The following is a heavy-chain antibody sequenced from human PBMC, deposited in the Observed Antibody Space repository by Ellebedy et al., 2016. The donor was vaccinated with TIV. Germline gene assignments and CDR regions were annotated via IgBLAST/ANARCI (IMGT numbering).Heavy chain of an antibody. D-gene: IGHD3-22*01. CDR2: INAGNGNT. V-gene: IGHV1-3*01. Sequence: ASVKVSXXASGYTFTSYAMHWVRQAPGQRLEWMGWINAGNGNTKYSQKFQGRVTITRDTSASTAYMELSSLRSEDTAVYYCARSRPANYYDSSTDAFDIWGQGTMVTVSS. J-gene: IGHJ3*02. CDR1: GYTFTSYA. CDR3: ARSRPANYYDSSTDAFDI.